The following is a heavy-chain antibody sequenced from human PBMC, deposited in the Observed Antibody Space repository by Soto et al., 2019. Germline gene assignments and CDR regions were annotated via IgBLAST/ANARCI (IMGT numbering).Heavy chain of an antibody. V-gene: IGHV1-46*01. Sequence: ASVKVSCKASGYTFTSYYTHWVRQAPGQGLEWMGIINPSGGSTSYAQKFQGRVTMTRDTSTSTVYMELSSLRSEDTAVYYCARNWGSGWYQSGSVDYWGQGTLVTVSS. CDR1: GYTFTSYY. CDR2: INPSGGST. CDR3: ARNWGSGWYQSGSVDY. D-gene: IGHD6-19*01. J-gene: IGHJ4*02.